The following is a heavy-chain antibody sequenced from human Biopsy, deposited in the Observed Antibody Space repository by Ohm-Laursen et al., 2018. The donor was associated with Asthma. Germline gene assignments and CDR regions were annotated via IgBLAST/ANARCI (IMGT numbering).Heavy chain of an antibody. CDR3: VRDGTDDAFDI. J-gene: IGHJ3*02. CDR2: ISKDASTQ. D-gene: IGHD1-1*01. CDR1: GFSFSNFA. Sequence: SLRLPCTATGFSFSNFAIHWVRQAPGKGLEWVGVISKDASTQDYADSVKGRFTMARDNSKNTLDLQMKSLREEDTAVYYCVRDGTDDAFDIWGQGTVVSVSS. V-gene: IGHV3-30*01.